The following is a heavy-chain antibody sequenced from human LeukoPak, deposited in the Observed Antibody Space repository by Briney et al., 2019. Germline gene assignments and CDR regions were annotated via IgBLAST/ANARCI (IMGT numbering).Heavy chain of an antibody. CDR2: ISYDGSNK. Sequence: GGSLRLSCAASGFTFSSFGMHWVRQAPGKGLEWVTVISYDGSNKYYADSVKGRFTISRDNTKITLYLQMNSLRAEDTAVCYCAKDSTNYDATPLGAFDIWGQGTMVTVSS. CDR1: GFTFSSFG. CDR3: AKDSTNYDATPLGAFDI. V-gene: IGHV3-30*18. J-gene: IGHJ3*02. D-gene: IGHD3-22*01.